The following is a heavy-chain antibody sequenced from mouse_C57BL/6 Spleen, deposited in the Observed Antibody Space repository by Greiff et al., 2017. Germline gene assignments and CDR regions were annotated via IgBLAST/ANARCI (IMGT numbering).Heavy chain of an antibody. CDR1: GYTFTSYW. CDR3: ARRPITAEEARGFDY. D-gene: IGHD1-1*01. J-gene: IGHJ2*01. Sequence: QVQLQQPGAELVKPGASVKLSCKASGYTFTSYWMHWVKRRPGQGLEWIGMIHPNSGSTNYNAKFKSKATLTVDKSSSTAYMQLSSLTTEDSAVYYCARRPITAEEARGFDYWGQGTTLTVSA. V-gene: IGHV1-64*01. CDR2: IHPNSGST.